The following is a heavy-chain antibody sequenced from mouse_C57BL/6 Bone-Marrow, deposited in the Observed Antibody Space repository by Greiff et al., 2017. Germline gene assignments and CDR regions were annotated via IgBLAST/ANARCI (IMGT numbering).Heavy chain of an antibody. CDR2: IHPNSGST. CDR3: ARKDIYYDDDGAWFAY. Sequence: QVQLQQPGAELVKPGASVKLSCKASGYTFTSYWMHWVKQRPGQGLEWIGMIHPNSGSTNYNEKFKSKATLTVDKSSSTAYMQLSSLTSEDSAVYYCARKDIYYDDDGAWFAYWGQGTLVTVSA. CDR1: GYTFTSYW. D-gene: IGHD2-4*01. V-gene: IGHV1-64*01. J-gene: IGHJ3*01.